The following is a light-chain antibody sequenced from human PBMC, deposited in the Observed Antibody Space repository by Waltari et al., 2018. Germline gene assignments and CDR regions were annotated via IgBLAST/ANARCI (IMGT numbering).Light chain of an antibody. V-gene: IGLV2-23*02. CDR1: SSDVGGYTQ. CDR2: NVS. J-gene: IGLJ3*02. CDR3: CSYAGSTTSVV. Sequence: QSALTQPASVSGSPGQSITISCTGTSSDVGGYTQVSWYQQHPGKAPKLMICNVSKRPFGGSNLFSGSKSGNTASLTSSGLQAEDEADYYCCSYAGSTTSVVFGGGTKVTVL.